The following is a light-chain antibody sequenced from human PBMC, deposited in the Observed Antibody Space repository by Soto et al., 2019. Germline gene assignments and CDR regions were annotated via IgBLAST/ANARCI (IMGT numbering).Light chain of an antibody. CDR3: LQDNNYPLT. CDR2: AAS. V-gene: IGKV1-6*01. J-gene: IGKJ4*01. Sequence: AIQMTQSPSSLSACVGDRVTITCRASQGIRNDLAWYQQKAGTAPKLLIYAASSLQSGVPSRFSGRGSGTDFTLSISSLQPEDFATYYCLQDNNYPLTFGGGTKVEIK. CDR1: QGIRND.